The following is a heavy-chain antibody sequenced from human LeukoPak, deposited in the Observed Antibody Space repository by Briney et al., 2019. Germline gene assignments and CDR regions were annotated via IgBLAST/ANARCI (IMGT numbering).Heavy chain of an antibody. V-gene: IGHV3-64*01. D-gene: IGHD2-21*01. CDR3: ARVGDNTAFDY. Sequence: GGSLRLSCAASGLTFSTYALHWVRQVPGKGLEYVSAISSIGGTTYYANSVKGRFTISRDNSKNTLYLQMGSLKPEDTAVYYCARVGDNTAFDYWGQGTLVTVSS. CDR1: GLTFSTYA. J-gene: IGHJ4*02. CDR2: ISSIGGTT.